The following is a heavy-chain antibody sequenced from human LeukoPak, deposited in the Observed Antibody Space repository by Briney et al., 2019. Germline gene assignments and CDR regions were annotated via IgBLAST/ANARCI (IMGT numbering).Heavy chain of an antibody. CDR2: ITNGGSTI. D-gene: IGHD3-9*01. V-gene: IGHV3-11*01. Sequence: GGSLRLSCAASGFTFSDYNMNWVRQASGKGLEWVSYITNGGSTIHHADSVKGRFTISRDNAKKTLYLQMNSLRAEDTAVYYCARSIGLTGGGVDVWGQGTTVTVSS. CDR1: GFTFSDYN. CDR3: ARSIGLTGGGVDV. J-gene: IGHJ6*02.